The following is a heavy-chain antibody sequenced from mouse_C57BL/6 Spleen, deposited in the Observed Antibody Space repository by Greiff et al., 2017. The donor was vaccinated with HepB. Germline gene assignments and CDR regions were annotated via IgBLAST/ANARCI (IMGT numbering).Heavy chain of an antibody. J-gene: IGHJ2*01. CDR3: ARGGLLPGYFDY. D-gene: IGHD1-1*01. CDR1: GYTFTSYT. V-gene: IGHV1-4*01. CDR2: INPSSGYT. Sequence: VQLKQSGAELARPGASVKMSCKASGYTFTSYTMHWVKQRPGQGLEWIGYINPSSGYTKYNQKFKDKATLTADKSSSTAYMQLSSLTSEDSAVYYCARGGLLPGYFDYWGQGTTLTVSS.